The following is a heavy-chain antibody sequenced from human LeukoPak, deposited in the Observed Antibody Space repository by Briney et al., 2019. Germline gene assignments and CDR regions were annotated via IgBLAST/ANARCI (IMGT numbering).Heavy chain of an antibody. CDR2: INPSGGST. J-gene: IGHJ4*02. CDR3: ARDQGSGYLYDY. V-gene: IGHV1-46*01. CDR1: GYTFTSYY. D-gene: IGHD3-3*01. Sequence: ASVKVSCKASGYTFTSYYMHWVRQAPGQGLEWMGIINPSGGSTSYAQKFQGRVTITRDTSTSTVYMELSSLRSEDTAVYYCARDQGSGYLYDYWGQGTLVTVSS.